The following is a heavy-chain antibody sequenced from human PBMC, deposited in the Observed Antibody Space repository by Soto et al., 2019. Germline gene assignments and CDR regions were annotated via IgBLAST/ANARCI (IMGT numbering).Heavy chain of an antibody. Sequence: QVQLVQSGAEVKKPGASVKVSCKASGYTFTSYDINWVRQATGQGLEWMGWMNPNSGNTGYAQKFQGRVTMTRKTSIRTGYMELSSLRSEDTAVYYCARGGGYSYGYVVYYYGMDVWGQGTTVTVSS. CDR1: GYTFTSYD. CDR2: MNPNSGNT. J-gene: IGHJ6*02. CDR3: ARGGGYSYGYVVYYYGMDV. D-gene: IGHD5-18*01. V-gene: IGHV1-8*01.